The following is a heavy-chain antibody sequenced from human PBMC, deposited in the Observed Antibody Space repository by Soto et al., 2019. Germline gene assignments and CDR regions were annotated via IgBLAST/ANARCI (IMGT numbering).Heavy chain of an antibody. D-gene: IGHD6-13*01. CDR1: GGSFSGYY. Sequence: PSETLSLTCAVYGGSFSGYYWSWIRQPPGKGLEWIGEINHSGSTNYNPSLKSRVTISVDTSKNQFSLKLSSVTAADTAVYYCARRSGGIAAAVLHSWFDPWGQGTLVTVSS. J-gene: IGHJ5*02. V-gene: IGHV4-34*01. CDR3: ARRSGGIAAAVLHSWFDP. CDR2: INHSGST.